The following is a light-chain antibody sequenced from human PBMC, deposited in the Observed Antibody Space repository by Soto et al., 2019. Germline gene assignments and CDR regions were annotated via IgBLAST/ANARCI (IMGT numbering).Light chain of an antibody. J-gene: IGKJ4*01. V-gene: IGKV1-33*01. CDR3: QQYDNLPLT. CDR1: QDISNY. CDR2: DAS. Sequence: TQSPSSLSASVGDRVTITCQASQDISNYLNWYQQKPGKAPKLLIYDASNLETGVPSRFSGSGSGTDFTFTISSLQPEDIATYYCQQYDNLPLTFGGGTKVDIK.